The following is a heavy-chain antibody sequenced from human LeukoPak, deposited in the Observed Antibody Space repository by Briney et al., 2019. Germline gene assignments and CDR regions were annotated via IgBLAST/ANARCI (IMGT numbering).Heavy chain of an antibody. Sequence: PGGSLRLSCAASGFTFSSYGMHWVRQAPGKGLEWVAFIRYDGSNKYYADSVKGRFTISRDNSKNTLYLRMNSLRAEDTAVYYCAKVKVGPMVRGVIFDYWGQGTLVTVSS. V-gene: IGHV3-30*02. D-gene: IGHD3-10*01. J-gene: IGHJ4*02. CDR2: IRYDGSNK. CDR1: GFTFSSYG. CDR3: AKVKVGPMVRGVIFDY.